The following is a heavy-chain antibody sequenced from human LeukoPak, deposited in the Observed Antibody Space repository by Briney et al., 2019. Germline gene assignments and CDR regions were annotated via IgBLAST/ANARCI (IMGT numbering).Heavy chain of an antibody. J-gene: IGHJ4*02. V-gene: IGHV3-21*01. D-gene: IGHD5-24*01. CDR2: ISSSSSYI. Sequence: GGSLRLSCAACGFTFSSYSMNWVRQAPGKGLEWVSSISSSSSYIYYADSVKGRFTISRDNAKNSLYLQMNSLRAEDTAVYYCARVLAGDGYDYWGQGTLVTVSS. CDR3: ARVLAGDGYDY. CDR1: GFTFSSYS.